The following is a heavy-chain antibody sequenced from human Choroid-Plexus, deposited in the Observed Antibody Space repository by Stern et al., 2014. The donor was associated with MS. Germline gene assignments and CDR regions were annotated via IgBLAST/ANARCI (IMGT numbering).Heavy chain of an antibody. Sequence: MQLEESGGGVAQPGRPLILSCAASGFTFSNFGMHWVRQAPGKGLEWVALISYDGSDKYYADSVKGRFTIFRDNSKNTLYMHMNSLRAEDTAVYYCAKDRQWSTYFFDYWGQGSLVTVSS. V-gene: IGHV3-30*18. CDR3: AKDRQWSTYFFDY. D-gene: IGHD2-15*01. CDR2: ISYDGSDK. J-gene: IGHJ4*02. CDR1: GFTFSNFG.